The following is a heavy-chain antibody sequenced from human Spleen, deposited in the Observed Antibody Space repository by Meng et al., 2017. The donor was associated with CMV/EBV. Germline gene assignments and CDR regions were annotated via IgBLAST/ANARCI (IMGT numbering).Heavy chain of an antibody. CDR3: AKGYGIAARPPY. V-gene: IGHV3-21*01. CDR2: ISSSSSYI. D-gene: IGHD6-6*01. J-gene: IGHJ4*02. CDR1: GFTFDDFP. Sequence: GGSLRLSCATSGFTFDDFPMHWVRQVPGKGLEWVSSISSSSSYIYYADSVKGRFTISRDNAKNSLYLQMNSLRAEDTAVYYCAKGYGIAARPPYWGQGTLVTVSS.